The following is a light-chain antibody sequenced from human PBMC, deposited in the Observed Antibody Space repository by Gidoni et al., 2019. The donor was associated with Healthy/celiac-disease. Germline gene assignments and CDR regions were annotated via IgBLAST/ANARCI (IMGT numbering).Light chain of an antibody. Sequence: QSALTQPASVSGSPGQSITISCNGTSSDVAGYNYVPWYQQHPGKAPQLMIYEVSNRPSGVSNRFSGSKSGNTASLTISGLQAEDEADYYCSSYTSSSTLVVFGGGTKLTVL. CDR1: SSDVAGYNY. J-gene: IGLJ2*01. CDR2: EVS. CDR3: SSYTSSSTLVV. V-gene: IGLV2-14*01.